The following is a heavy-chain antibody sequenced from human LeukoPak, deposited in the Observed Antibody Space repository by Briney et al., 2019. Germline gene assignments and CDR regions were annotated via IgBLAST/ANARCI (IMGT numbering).Heavy chain of an antibody. Sequence: GGSLRLSCAASGFTVSSNYMSWVRQAPGKGLEWVSVIYSGGSTYYADSVKGRFTISRDNSKNTLYLQMNSLRAEDTAVYYCARSRYGSGSYYNRGGLLYYYYGMDVWGQGTTVTVSS. V-gene: IGHV3-66*01. D-gene: IGHD3-10*01. CDR1: GFTVSSNY. CDR3: ARSRYGSGSYYNRGGLLYYYYGMDV. CDR2: IYSGGST. J-gene: IGHJ6*02.